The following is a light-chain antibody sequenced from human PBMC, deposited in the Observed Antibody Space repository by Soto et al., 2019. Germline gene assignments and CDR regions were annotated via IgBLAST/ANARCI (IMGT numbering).Light chain of an antibody. CDR1: QSVLFTSNNKNY. Sequence: DIVMTQSPDSLAVSLGERATINCKSSQSVLFTSNNKNYLAWYQQIPGQPPKLLIYWASTRESGVPDRFSGSGSGTDFTLTISSLQAEDVAVYYCQQYYSSPPFGQGTRLEIK. CDR3: QQYYSSPP. V-gene: IGKV4-1*01. CDR2: WAS. J-gene: IGKJ5*01.